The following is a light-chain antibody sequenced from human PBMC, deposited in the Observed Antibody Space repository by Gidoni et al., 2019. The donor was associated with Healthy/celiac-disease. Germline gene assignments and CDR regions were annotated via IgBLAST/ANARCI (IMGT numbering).Light chain of an antibody. CDR3: QVWDSSSDHVV. CDR2: DDS. Sequence: SYVLTQPPSVSVAPGQTARITCGGNTIGSKSVHWYQQKPGQAPVLVVYDDSDRPSGIPGRFSGSNSGNTATLTISRVEAGDEADYYCQVWDSSSDHVVFGGGTKLTVL. V-gene: IGLV3-21*02. J-gene: IGLJ2*01. CDR1: TIGSKS.